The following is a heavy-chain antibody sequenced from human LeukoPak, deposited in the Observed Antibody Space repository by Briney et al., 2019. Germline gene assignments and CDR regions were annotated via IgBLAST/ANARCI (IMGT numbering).Heavy chain of an antibody. CDR3: ARAWYAAFDI. Sequence: GGSLRLSCAASGLTLSGYWMHWVRQAPGKGLVWVSRINSDGSSTSYADSVKGRFTISRDNAKNTLYLQMNSLRAEDTAVYYCARAWYAAFDIWGQGTMVTVSS. CDR1: GLTLSGYW. J-gene: IGHJ3*02. CDR2: INSDGSST. V-gene: IGHV3-74*01. D-gene: IGHD2-15*01.